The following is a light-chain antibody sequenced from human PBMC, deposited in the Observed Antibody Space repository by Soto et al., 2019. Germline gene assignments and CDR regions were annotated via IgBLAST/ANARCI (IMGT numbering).Light chain of an antibody. V-gene: IGLV2-14*01. Sequence: QSVLTQPASVSGSPGQSITISCTGTSSDVGGYNYVSWYQQHPGKAPKLMIYEVSNRPSGVSNRFSGSKSGNTASLTISGNQAEDEADYYCSSYTSSSTVYVFGTGTKLTVL. CDR3: SSYTSSSTVYV. CDR2: EVS. J-gene: IGLJ1*01. CDR1: SSDVGGYNY.